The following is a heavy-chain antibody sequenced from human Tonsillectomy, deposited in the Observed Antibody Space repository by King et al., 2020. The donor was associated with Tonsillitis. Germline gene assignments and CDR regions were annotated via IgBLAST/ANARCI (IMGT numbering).Heavy chain of an antibody. Sequence: VTLKESGPVLVKPTETLTLTCSVSGFSLNNPRMGVSWIRQPPGKALEWLAHIFSNDEKSYSTSLTSRLTISEDTIKSQVVLTMTNVDPVDTATYYCAQVISTCNYCGIDSFDIWGQGTMVTVSS. J-gene: IGHJ3*02. CDR3: AQVISTCNYCGIDSFDI. V-gene: IGHV2-26*01. CDR1: GFSLNNPRMG. CDR2: IFSNDEK. D-gene: IGHD1-7*01.